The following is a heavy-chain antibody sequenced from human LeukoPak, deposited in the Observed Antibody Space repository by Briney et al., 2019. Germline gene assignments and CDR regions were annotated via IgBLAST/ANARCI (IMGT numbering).Heavy chain of an antibody. J-gene: IGHJ4*02. D-gene: IGHD3-10*01. Sequence: GGSLRLSCAASGFTFSSYAMTWVRQAPGKGLEWVSTIRGSGGTTFYADSVKGRFTISRDDSKDTLYLQMNSLRVEDTAVYYCAKVFWFEHISDYWGQGTLVTVSS. CDR3: AKVFWFEHISDY. CDR1: GFTFSSYA. V-gene: IGHV3-23*01. CDR2: IRGSGGTT.